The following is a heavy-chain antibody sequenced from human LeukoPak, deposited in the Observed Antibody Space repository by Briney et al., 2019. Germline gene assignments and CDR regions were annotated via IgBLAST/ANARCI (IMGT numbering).Heavy chain of an antibody. J-gene: IGHJ3*01. V-gene: IGHV4-59*01. Sequence: SETLSLTCTVSGGSISSYYWSWIRQPPGKGPEWIGYIYYSGSTNYNPSLKSRVTISVDTSKNQFSLKLSSVTAADTAVYYCARTYHYDSTGYYYDAFDLWGQGTMVTVSS. CDR3: ARTYHYDSTGYYYDAFDL. CDR2: IYYSGST. D-gene: IGHD3-22*01. CDR1: GGSISSYY.